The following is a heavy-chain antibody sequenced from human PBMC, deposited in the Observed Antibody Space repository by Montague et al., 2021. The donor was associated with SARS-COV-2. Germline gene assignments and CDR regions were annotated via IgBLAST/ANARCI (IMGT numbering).Heavy chain of an antibody. CDR2: IYYSGST. J-gene: IGHJ5*02. V-gene: IGHV4-39*01. Sequence: SETLSLTCTVSGGSISSSSYYWGWIRQPPGKGLEWIGSIYYSGSTYYNPSLKSRVTISVDTSKSQFSLKLSSVTAADTAVYYCARSPTYYHILTGYFNGPNWFDPWGQGTLVTVAS. CDR3: ARSPTYYHILTGYFNGPNWFDP. CDR1: GGSISSSSYY. D-gene: IGHD3-9*01.